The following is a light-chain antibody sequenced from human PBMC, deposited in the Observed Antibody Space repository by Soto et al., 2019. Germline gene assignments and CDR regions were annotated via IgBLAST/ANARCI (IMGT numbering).Light chain of an antibody. V-gene: IGKV3-20*01. J-gene: IGKJ1*01. Sequence: EIVMTQSPATLSVSPGERGTLSCRASQSISSNLAWYQQKPGQAPRLVIYGASTRATGIPDRFSGSGSGTDFTLTISRLEPEDFAVYYCQQYGSSPQTFGQGTKVDIK. CDR3: QQYGSSPQT. CDR2: GAS. CDR1: QSISSN.